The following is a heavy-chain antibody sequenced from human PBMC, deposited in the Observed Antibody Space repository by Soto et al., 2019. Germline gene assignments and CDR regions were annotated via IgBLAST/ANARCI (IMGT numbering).Heavy chain of an antibody. CDR1: GGTFSSYA. Sequence: SVKVSCKASGGTFSSYAISWVRQAPGQGLEWMGGIIPIFGTANYAQKFQGRVTITAEESTSTAYMELSSLRSEDTAVYYCAREESIAARLGPRFYGMDVWGQGTTVTVSS. D-gene: IGHD6-6*01. CDR2: IIPIFGTA. J-gene: IGHJ6*02. V-gene: IGHV1-69*13. CDR3: AREESIAARLGPRFYGMDV.